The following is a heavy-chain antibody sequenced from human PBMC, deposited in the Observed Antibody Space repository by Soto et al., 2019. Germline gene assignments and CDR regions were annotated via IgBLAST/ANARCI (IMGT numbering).Heavy chain of an antibody. CDR2: ISYDGSNK. CDR1: GFTFSSYA. Sequence: QVQLVESGGGVVQPGRSLRLSCAASGFTFSSYAMHWVRQAPGKGLEWVAVISYDGSNKYYADSVKGRFTISRDNSKNTLYLQMNSLRAEDTAVYYCARMGHSSGWYVSDYWGQGTLVTVSS. V-gene: IGHV3-30-3*01. CDR3: ARMGHSSGWYVSDY. D-gene: IGHD6-19*01. J-gene: IGHJ4*02.